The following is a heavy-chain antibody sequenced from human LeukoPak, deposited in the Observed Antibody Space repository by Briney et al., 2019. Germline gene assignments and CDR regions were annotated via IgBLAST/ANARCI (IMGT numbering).Heavy chain of an antibody. V-gene: IGHV3-48*01. CDR1: GFIFSSYS. Sequence: GGSLRLSCAASGFIFSSYSMNWVRQAPGKGLEWVSYISSRGGSIYYADSVKGRFTISRDNAKNSLYLQLNSLRAEDTAVYYCARDTYGSGSYYNAPLDYWGQGTLVTVSS. J-gene: IGHJ4*02. CDR3: ARDTYGSGSYYNAPLDY. D-gene: IGHD3-10*01. CDR2: ISSRGGSI.